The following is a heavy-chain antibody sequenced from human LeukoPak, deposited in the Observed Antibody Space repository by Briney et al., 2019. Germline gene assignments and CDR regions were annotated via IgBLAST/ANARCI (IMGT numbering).Heavy chain of an antibody. CDR3: AKGDKMLTWRRTYNRFDP. J-gene: IGHJ5*02. D-gene: IGHD3-16*01. Sequence: GGSLRLSCTASGFTFSSYSMNWVRQAPGKGLEWVSSISTSSSYIYYADSVKGRFTISRDNARNSLYLQMNTLRAEDTAVYFCAKGDKMLTWRRTYNRFDPWGQGTLVTVSS. CDR1: GFTFSSYS. V-gene: IGHV3-21*01. CDR2: ISTSSSYI.